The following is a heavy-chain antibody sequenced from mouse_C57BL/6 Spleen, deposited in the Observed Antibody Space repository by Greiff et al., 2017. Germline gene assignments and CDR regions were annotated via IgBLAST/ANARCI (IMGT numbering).Heavy chain of an antibody. Sequence: VQLKQSGPELVKPGASVKISCKASGYSFTDYYMNWVKQSNGKSLEWIGVINPNYGTTSYNQKFKGKATLTVDQSSSTAYMQLNSLTSEDSAVYYCAITTVVRGYFDYWGQGTTLTVSS. CDR3: AITTVVRGYFDY. CDR2: INPNYGTT. J-gene: IGHJ2*01. D-gene: IGHD1-1*01. V-gene: IGHV1-39*01. CDR1: GYSFTDYY.